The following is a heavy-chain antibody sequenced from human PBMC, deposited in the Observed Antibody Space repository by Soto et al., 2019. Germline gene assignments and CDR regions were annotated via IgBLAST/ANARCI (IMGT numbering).Heavy chain of an antibody. V-gene: IGHV1-8*01. D-gene: IGHD2-15*01. CDR1: GYTFTIYD. CDR3: ARGGVVVVVAANPSGALNWFDP. J-gene: IGHJ5*02. Sequence: QVQLVQSGAEVKKPGAPGKVSCKAPGYTFTIYDTNGGRQAPGQGLEWMGWMNPNRGNTGYAQKFQGRVTMTRNTSISTAYMELSSLRSEDTAVYYCARGGVVVVVAANPSGALNWFDPWGQGTLVTVSS. CDR2: MNPNRGNT.